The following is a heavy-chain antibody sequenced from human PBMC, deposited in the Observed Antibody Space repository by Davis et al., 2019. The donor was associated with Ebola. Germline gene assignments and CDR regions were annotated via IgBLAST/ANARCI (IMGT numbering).Heavy chain of an antibody. CDR1: GFTFSSYW. J-gene: IGHJ6*02. D-gene: IGHD6-6*01. Sequence: GGSLRLSCAASGFTFSSYWMHWVRQAPGKGLEWVSLISGDGGSTYYADSVKGRFTISRDNSKNSLYLQMNSLRTEDTALYYCAKDILIGSSSSLLYYDYGMDVWGQGTTVTVS. V-gene: IGHV3-43*02. CDR3: AKDILIGSSSSLLYYDYGMDV. CDR2: ISGDGGST.